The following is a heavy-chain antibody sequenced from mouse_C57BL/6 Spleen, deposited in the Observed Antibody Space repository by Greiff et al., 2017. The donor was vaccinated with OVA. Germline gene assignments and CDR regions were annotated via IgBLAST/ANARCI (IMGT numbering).Heavy chain of an antibody. J-gene: IGHJ2*01. V-gene: IGHV1-80*01. Sequence: QVQLQQSGAELVKPGASVKISCKASGYAFSSYWMNWVKQRPGKGLEWIGQIYPGDGDTNYNGKFKGNATLTADKSSSTAYMQLSSLTSEDSAVYFCARSKWLLREGHYFDYWGQGTTLTVSS. CDR3: ARSKWLLREGHYFDY. CDR1: GYAFSSYW. D-gene: IGHD2-3*01. CDR2: IYPGDGDT.